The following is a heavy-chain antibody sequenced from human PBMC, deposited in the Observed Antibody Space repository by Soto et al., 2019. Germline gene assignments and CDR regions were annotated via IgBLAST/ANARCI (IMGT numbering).Heavy chain of an antibody. Sequence: ASVPVSRKASERTFTGYVINRVRQTPGQGREWMGIIIPIGGSTSYAQKCQGRVTMTRDTSTSTVYMELSSLRSEDTAVYYCARDSASFDYWGQGSLVTVSA. V-gene: IGHV1-46*01. CDR3: ARDSASFDY. CDR1: ERTFTGYV. CDR2: IIPIGGST. J-gene: IGHJ4*02. D-gene: IGHD3-10*01.